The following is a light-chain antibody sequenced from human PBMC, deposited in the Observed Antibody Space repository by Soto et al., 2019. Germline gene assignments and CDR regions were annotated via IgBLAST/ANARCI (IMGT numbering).Light chain of an antibody. Sequence: IQLTQSTSSLSASVGNRVTISFRASQGISNFLAWYQQKPGKAPKLLIYAASTLQSGVPSRFSGSGSGTEFTLTITSLQPDDFATYYCQQYAVYSRTFGQGTKVDI. CDR1: QGISNF. CDR2: AAS. CDR3: QQYAVYSRT. J-gene: IGKJ1*01. V-gene: IGKV1-9*01.